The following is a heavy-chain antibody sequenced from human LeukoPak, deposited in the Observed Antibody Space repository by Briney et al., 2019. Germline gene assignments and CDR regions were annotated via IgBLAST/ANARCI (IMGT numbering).Heavy chain of an antibody. CDR3: ARDGYYDSSGYYPDAFDI. D-gene: IGHD3-22*01. CDR1: GGSISSGGYY. Sequence: SQTLSLTCTVSGGSISSGGYYWSWIRQHPGKGLEWFGYIYYSGSTYYNPSLKSRVTISVDTSKNQFSLKLSSVTAADTAVYYCARDGYYDSSGYYPDAFDIWGQGTMVTVSS. CDR2: IYYSGST. V-gene: IGHV4-31*03. J-gene: IGHJ3*02.